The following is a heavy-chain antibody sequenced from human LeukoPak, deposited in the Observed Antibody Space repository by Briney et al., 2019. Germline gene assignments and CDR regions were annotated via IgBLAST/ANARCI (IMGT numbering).Heavy chain of an antibody. D-gene: IGHD2-2*02. Sequence: ASVKVSCKASGYTFTGYYMHWVRQAPGQGLEWMGWINPNSGGTNYAQKFQGRVTMTRDTSISAAYMELSRLRSDDTAVYYCARSRRCSSTSCYMYCYYMDVWGKGTTVTVSS. J-gene: IGHJ6*03. CDR3: ARSRRCSSTSCYMYCYYMDV. CDR1: GYTFTGYY. CDR2: INPNSGGT. V-gene: IGHV1-2*02.